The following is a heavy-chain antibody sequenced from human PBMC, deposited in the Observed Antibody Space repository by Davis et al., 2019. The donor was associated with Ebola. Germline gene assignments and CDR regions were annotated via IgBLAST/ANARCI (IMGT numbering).Heavy chain of an antibody. D-gene: IGHD3-3*01. Sequence: GGSLRLSCAASGFTFSSYWMSWVRQAPGKGLEWVANIKQDGSEKYYVDSVKGRFTISRDNAKNSLYLQMNSLRAEDTAVYYCAREGGRTYYDFWSGYYYYYGMDVWGQGTTVTVSS. V-gene: IGHV3-7*03. CDR1: GFTFSSYW. J-gene: IGHJ6*02. CDR3: AREGGRTYYDFWSGYYYYYGMDV. CDR2: IKQDGSEK.